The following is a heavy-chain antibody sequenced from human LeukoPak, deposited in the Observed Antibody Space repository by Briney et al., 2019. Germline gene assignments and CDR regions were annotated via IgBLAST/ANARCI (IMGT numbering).Heavy chain of an antibody. CDR2: IKKDGSEK. V-gene: IGHV3-7*01. CDR1: GFTLSSFW. D-gene: IGHD3-3*01. J-gene: IGHJ4*02. Sequence: PGGSLRPSCAASGFTLSSFWMSWVRQAPGKGLEWVATIKKDGSEKHYVDSVKGRSTTSRDNAKNSVYLQMNSLRAKGPAMYYCSRGDYYFWSGGPSKFFDYWGQGTLVTVSS. CDR3: SRGDYYFWSGGPSKFFDY.